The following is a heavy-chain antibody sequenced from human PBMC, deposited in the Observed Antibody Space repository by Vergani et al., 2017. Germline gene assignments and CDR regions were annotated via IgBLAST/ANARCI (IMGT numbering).Heavy chain of an antibody. J-gene: IGHJ6*03. Sequence: QLQLQESGPGLVKPSETLSLTCTVSGGSISSSSYYWGWIRQPPGKGLEWIGSIYYSGSTNYNPSLKSRVTISVDTSKNQFSLKLRSVTAADTAVYYCARRVVAAAGGYYYYYMDVWGKGTTVTVSS. V-gene: IGHV4-39*07. CDR1: GGSISSSSYY. CDR3: ARRVVAAAGGYYYYYMDV. D-gene: IGHD6-13*01. CDR2: IYYSGST.